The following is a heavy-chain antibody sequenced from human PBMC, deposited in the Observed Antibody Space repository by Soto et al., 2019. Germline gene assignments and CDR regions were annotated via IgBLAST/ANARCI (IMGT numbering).Heavy chain of an antibody. D-gene: IGHD1-26*01. Sequence: PSETLSLTCAVSGGSISSGAYFWTWSRQHPGKGLEWIGSIYYSGSTYYNPSLKSRVTISVDTSKNQFSLKLSSVTAADTAVYYWARHMRGVGALDYWGQGTLVTVSS. V-gene: IGHV4-30-2*03. CDR3: ARHMRGVGALDY. CDR1: GGSISSGAYF. CDR2: IYYSGST. J-gene: IGHJ4*02.